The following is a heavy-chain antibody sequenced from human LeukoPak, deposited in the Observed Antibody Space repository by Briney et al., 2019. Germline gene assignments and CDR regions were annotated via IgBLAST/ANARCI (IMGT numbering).Heavy chain of an antibody. CDR1: GGSISSGGYS. CDR3: ARDSSGSNRWFDP. CDR2: ISSTGST. V-gene: IGHV4-30-4*07. J-gene: IGHJ5*02. D-gene: IGHD1-26*01. Sequence: SGTLSLTCAVSGGSISSGGYSWSWIRQPPGKGLEWIGYISSTGSTYYNPSLKSRLSISLDTSKNQFSLKLSSVTAADTAVYYCARDSSGSNRWFDPWGQGTLVTVSS.